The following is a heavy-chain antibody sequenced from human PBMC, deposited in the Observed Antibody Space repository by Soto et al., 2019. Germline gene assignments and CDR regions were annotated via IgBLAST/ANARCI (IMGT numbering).Heavy chain of an antibody. V-gene: IGHV3-23*01. CDR1: GFTFSSYA. J-gene: IGHJ4*02. CDR3: AKEGYCTSSSCYGGDLDY. Sequence: EVQLLESGGGLVQPGGSLRLSCAASGFTFSSYAMSWVRQAPGKGLEWVSAISGSGGSTYYADSVKGRFTISSDNSKNSLYLQMNSLRAEDTAVYYCAKEGYCTSSSCYGGDLDYWGQGTLVTVSS. D-gene: IGHD2-2*01. CDR2: ISGSGGST.